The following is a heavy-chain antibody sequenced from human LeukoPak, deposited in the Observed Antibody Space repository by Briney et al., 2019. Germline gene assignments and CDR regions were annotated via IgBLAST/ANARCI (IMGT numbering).Heavy chain of an antibody. V-gene: IGHV1-2*02. CDR2: INPNSGGT. Sequence: ASVKVSCKASGYTFTSYDINWVRQATGQGLEWMGWINPNSGGTNYAQKFQGRVTMTRDTSINTAYMDLSSLRSDDTAVYYCARPYSNADPFDYWGQGTLVTVSS. CDR3: ARPYSNADPFDY. D-gene: IGHD4-11*01. CDR1: GYTFTSYD. J-gene: IGHJ4*02.